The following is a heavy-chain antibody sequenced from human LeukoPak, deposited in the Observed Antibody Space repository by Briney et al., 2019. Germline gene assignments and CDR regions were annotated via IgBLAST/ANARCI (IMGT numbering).Heavy chain of an antibody. CDR1: GFTFSSYS. J-gene: IGHJ4*02. D-gene: IGHD5-12*01. Sequence: GGSLRLSCAASGFTFSSYSMNWVRQAPGKGLEWVSSISSSSYIYYADSVKGRFTISRDNAKNSLYLQMNSLRAEDTAVYYCARGYGGYYFDYWGQGTLVTVSS. CDR2: ISSSSYI. V-gene: IGHV3-21*01. CDR3: ARGYGGYYFDY.